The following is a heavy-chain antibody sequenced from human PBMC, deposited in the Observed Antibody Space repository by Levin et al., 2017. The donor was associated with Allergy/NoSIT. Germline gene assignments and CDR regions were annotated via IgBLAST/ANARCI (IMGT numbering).Heavy chain of an antibody. CDR1: GYTFTSYA. J-gene: IGHJ3*02. Sequence: ASVKVSCKSSGYTFTSYAMSWVRQAPGQGLEWMGWINTNTGNPTYAQGFTGRFVFSLDTSVSTAYLQISSLEAEDTAFYYCARDKVVEWLGDGEGAFDIWGQGTMVTVSS. V-gene: IGHV7-4-1*02. CDR2: INTNTGNP. D-gene: IGHD3-3*01. CDR3: ARDKVVEWLGDGEGAFDI.